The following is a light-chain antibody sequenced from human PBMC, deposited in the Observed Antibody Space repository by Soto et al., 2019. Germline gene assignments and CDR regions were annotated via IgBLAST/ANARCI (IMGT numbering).Light chain of an antibody. V-gene: IGKV3-15*01. CDR1: QSVSSI. CDR2: GAS. J-gene: IGKJ1*01. CDR3: QQYNKWPPT. Sequence: EIVMTQSPATLSVSPGERATLSCRASQSVSSILAWFQQKPGQAPRLLIYGASTRDTGISARFSGSGSGTEFTLTISSLQSGDFAVYHCQQYNKWPPTFGQGTKV.